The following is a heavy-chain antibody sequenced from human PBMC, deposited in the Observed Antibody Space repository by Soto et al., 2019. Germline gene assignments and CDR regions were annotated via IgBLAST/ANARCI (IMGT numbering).Heavy chain of an antibody. J-gene: IGHJ4*02. CDR3: EKDLDY. Sequence: QVQLVESGGGVVQPGRSLRLSCAASGFTFSSYGMHWVRQAPGKGLEWVAVISYDGSNKYYADSVKGRFTISRDNSKNTLYLQMNSLRAEDTAVYYCEKDLDYWGQGTLVTVSS. CDR2: ISYDGSNK. CDR1: GFTFSSYG. V-gene: IGHV3-30*18.